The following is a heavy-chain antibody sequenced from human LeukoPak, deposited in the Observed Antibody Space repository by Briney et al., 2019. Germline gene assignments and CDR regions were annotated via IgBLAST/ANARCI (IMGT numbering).Heavy chain of an antibody. V-gene: IGHV3-23*01. D-gene: IGHD5-12*01. Sequence: PGGSLRLSCAASGFTFSTYAMSWVRQAPGKGLEWVSVISGSGDTAYYADSVKGRFAISRDNSKNTLSLQMNSLRAEDTAVYFCARDRGSTGYDLYDYWGQGTLVTVSS. CDR3: ARDRGSTGYDLYDY. CDR2: ISGSGDTA. CDR1: GFTFSTYA. J-gene: IGHJ4*02.